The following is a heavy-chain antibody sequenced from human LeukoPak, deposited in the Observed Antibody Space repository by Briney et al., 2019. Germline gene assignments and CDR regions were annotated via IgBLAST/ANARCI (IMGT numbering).Heavy chain of an antibody. CDR3: ARDRRLEQVHAFDV. V-gene: IGHV4-59*01. J-gene: IGHJ3*01. CDR1: GASITTYF. Sequence: PSETLSLTCTVSGASITTYFWGWIRQPPGKGLEWIAYIHYTEHSKYNPSLKSRVTLSVDTPKNQVSLMLTSVTAADTAVYYCARDRRLEQVHAFDVWGQGTMVTVSS. D-gene: IGHD1/OR15-1a*01. CDR2: IHYTEHS.